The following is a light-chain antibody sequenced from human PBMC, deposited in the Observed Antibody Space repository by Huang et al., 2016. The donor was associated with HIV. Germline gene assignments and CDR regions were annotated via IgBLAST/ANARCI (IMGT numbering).Light chain of an antibody. Sequence: DIQMTQSPSILSASVGDRVTITCRASQTVHSWLAWYQQRPGKAPKRLIYKASKLESGVSSNFSGSGSGAEYTLTISSLQTDDFATYYCQQYKTYPWSFGQGTTVDI. V-gene: IGKV1-5*03. CDR2: KAS. J-gene: IGKJ1*01. CDR3: QQYKTYPWS. CDR1: QTVHSW.